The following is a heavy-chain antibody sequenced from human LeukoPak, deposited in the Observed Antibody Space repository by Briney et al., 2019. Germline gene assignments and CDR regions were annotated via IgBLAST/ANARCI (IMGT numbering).Heavy chain of an antibody. D-gene: IGHD1-26*01. Sequence: GGSLRLSCAASGFTFSSYGMHWVRQAPGKGLEWVAVISYDGSNKYYADSVKGRFTISRDNSKNTLYLQMNSLRAEDTAVYYCAKDRVGATDFDYWGQGTLVTVSS. CDR1: GFTFSSYG. CDR3: AKDRVGATDFDY. J-gene: IGHJ4*02. CDR2: ISYDGSNK. V-gene: IGHV3-30*18.